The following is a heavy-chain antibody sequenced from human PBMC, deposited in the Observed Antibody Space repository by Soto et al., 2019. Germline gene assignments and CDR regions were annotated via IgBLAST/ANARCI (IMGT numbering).Heavy chain of an antibody. J-gene: IGHJ6*03. CDR3: ARVVLVPAASFGYYYYMDV. CDR2: IYYSGST. CDR1: GGSISSYY. Sequence: SETLSLTCTVSGGSISSYYWSWIRQPPGKGLEWIGYIYYSGSTNYNPSLKSRVTISVDTSKNQFSLKLSSVTAADTAVYYCARVVLVPAASFGYYYYMDVWGKGTTVTVSS. D-gene: IGHD2-2*01. V-gene: IGHV4-59*01.